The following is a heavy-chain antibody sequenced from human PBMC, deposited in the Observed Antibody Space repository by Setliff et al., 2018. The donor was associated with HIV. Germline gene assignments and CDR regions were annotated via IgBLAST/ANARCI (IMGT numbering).Heavy chain of an antibody. CDR1: GVSISGHF. J-gene: IGHJ4*02. Sequence: PSETLSLTCFVSGVSISGHFWGWIRQPPGQGLEWIGYIYTSGTTEYNPSLDSRVTISVDTSRDQFSLNLRSVTAADTALYFCARLIHTGLLYFDYWGLGMLVTVSS. CDR3: ARLIHTGLLYFDY. D-gene: IGHD2-8*02. CDR2: IYTSGTT. V-gene: IGHV4-4*09.